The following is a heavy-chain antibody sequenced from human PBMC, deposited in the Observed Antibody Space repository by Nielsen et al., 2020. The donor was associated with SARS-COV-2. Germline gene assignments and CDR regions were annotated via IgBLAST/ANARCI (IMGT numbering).Heavy chain of an antibody. CDR2: IGSSSTFI. CDR1: GFIVSSKY. V-gene: IGHV3-21*01. J-gene: IGHJ2*01. Sequence: GESLKISCAASGFIVSSKYMNWVRQAPGKGLEWVSSIGSSSTFIYYADSVEGRFTTSRDNAKNSLVLQMNNLRADDTAIYYCAREIFYTNYGRKYFDLWGRGSLVTVSS. D-gene: IGHD4-11*01. CDR3: AREIFYTNYGRKYFDL.